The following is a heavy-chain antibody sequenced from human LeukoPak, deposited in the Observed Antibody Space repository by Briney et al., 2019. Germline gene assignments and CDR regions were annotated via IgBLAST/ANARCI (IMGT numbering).Heavy chain of an antibody. CDR3: ARGYSFALYYFDY. CDR2: IYSSGST. V-gene: IGHV4-59*01. D-gene: IGHD5-18*01. Sequence: SETLSLTCSVSGDSISGYYWSWIRQPPGKGLEWIGYIYSSGSTSYNPSLKSRVTISVDTSENQFSLKLRSVTAADTAKYYCARGYSFALYYFDYWGQGPLVTVS. CDR1: GDSISGYY. J-gene: IGHJ4*02.